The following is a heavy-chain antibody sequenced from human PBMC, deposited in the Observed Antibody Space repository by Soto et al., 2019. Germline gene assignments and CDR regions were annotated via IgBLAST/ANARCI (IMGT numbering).Heavy chain of an antibody. D-gene: IGHD2-15*01. J-gene: IGHJ4*02. Sequence: GGSLRLSCAASGFTFSSYWMSWVRQAPGKGLEWVANIKQDGSEKYYEDFVKGRFTISRDNANNSLFLQTNRLRAEDTAVYYCAGEVVVVAATGFDYWGQGTLVTVSS. V-gene: IGHV3-7*01. CDR3: AGEVVVVAATGFDY. CDR1: GFTFSSYW. CDR2: IKQDGSEK.